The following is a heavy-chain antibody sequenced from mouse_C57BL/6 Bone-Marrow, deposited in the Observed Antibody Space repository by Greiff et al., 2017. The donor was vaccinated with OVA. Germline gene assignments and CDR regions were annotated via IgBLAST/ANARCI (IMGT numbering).Heavy chain of an antibody. V-gene: IGHV1-69*01. D-gene: IGHD2-3*01. CDR3: ARGGYYRFDY. CDR1: GYTFTSYW. CDR2: IDPSDSYT. Sequence: QVQLQQPGAELVMPGASVKLSCKASGYTFTSYWMHWVKQRPGQGLEWIGEIDPSDSYTNYNQKFKGKSTFTVDKSSSTAYMQLSSLTSEDSAVYYCARGGYYRFDYWGQGTTLTVSS. J-gene: IGHJ2*01.